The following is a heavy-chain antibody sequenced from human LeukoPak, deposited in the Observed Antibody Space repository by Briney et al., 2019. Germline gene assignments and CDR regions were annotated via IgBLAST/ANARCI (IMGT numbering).Heavy chain of an antibody. CDR3: AKGSSGYIYGDY. V-gene: IGHV3-23*01. CDR1: GFTFISYA. J-gene: IGHJ4*02. Sequence: GGSLRLSCAASGFTFISYAMSWVRQAPGMGLEWVSGISGGSDGTYYADSVKGRFTISGDNSKNTLYLQMNSLRAEDTAIYYCAKGSSGYIYGDYWGQGTLVTVSS. CDR2: ISGGSDGT. D-gene: IGHD5-18*01.